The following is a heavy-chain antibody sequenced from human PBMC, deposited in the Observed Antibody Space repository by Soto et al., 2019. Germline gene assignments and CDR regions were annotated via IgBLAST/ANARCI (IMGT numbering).Heavy chain of an antibody. CDR2: IDPSDSYT. CDR1: GDSFTSYW. CDR3: ARQGTGDYYYYYGMDV. J-gene: IGHJ6*02. V-gene: IGHV5-10-1*01. D-gene: IGHD7-27*01. Sequence: ESLKIACKGSGDSFTSYWISWVRQMPGKGLEWMGRIDPSDSYTNYSPSFQGHVTISDDKSISTAYLQWSSLKASDTAMYYCARQGTGDYYYYYGMDVWGQGTTVTVSS.